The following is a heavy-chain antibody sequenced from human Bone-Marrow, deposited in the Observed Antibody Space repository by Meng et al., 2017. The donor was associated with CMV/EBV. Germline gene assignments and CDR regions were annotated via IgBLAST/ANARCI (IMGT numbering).Heavy chain of an antibody. V-gene: IGHV3-30-3*01. J-gene: IGHJ4*02. Sequence: GESLKISCVVSGFTFNRYSLHWVRQAPGKGLEWLAVISYDGSKTYYTDSMKGRFTISRDNAKNSLYLQINSLRAEDTAVYYCARDLTTIPGQNYWGQGTLVTVSS. D-gene: IGHD4-11*01. CDR3: ARDLTTIPGQNY. CDR2: ISYDGSKT. CDR1: GFTFNRYS.